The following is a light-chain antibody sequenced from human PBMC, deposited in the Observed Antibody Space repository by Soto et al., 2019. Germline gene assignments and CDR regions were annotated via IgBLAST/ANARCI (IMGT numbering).Light chain of an antibody. J-gene: IGLJ1*01. CDR1: RSDVGGYNY. V-gene: IGLV2-8*01. CDR2: EVS. Sequence: QSVLTQPPSASGPPGQSVTISCTGTRSDVGGYNYVSWYQQHPGKAPKLIVYEVSKRPSGVPDRFSGSKSGNTASLTVSGLQAEDEADYYCSSYAGSNNFPYVFGTGTRSPS. CDR3: SSYAGSNNFPYV.